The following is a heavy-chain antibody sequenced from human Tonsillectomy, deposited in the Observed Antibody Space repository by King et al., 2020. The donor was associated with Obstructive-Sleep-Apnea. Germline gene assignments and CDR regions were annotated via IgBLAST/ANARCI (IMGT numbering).Heavy chain of an antibody. CDR3: ARPAYCGGDCYSYGAFDI. V-gene: IGHV4-39*07. D-gene: IGHD2-21*02. CDR2: ISYSGST. J-gene: IGHJ3*02. CDR1: GGSIIRTTYY. Sequence: MQLQESGPGLVKPSETLSLTCTVSGGSIIRTTYYWGWVRQPPGKWLEWIGSISYSGSTYYNPSLKSRVTVSVDTSKNQFSLKLSSVTAAETAVYYCARPAYCGGDCYSYGAFDIWGQGTMVTVSS.